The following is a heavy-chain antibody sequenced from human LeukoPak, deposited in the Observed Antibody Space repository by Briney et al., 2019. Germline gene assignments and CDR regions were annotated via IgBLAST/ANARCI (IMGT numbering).Heavy chain of an antibody. CDR2: ITISGGTT. D-gene: IGHD6-13*01. CDR3: AKDTRAAAGLFDY. Sequence: GGSLRLSCAASGFTFSSYAMGWVRQAPGKGLEWVSDITISGGTTHFYSDSAKGRFTISRDNSKNTLYLQMNSLRAEDTAVYYCAKDTRAAAGLFDYWGQGTLVTVSS. V-gene: IGHV3-23*01. J-gene: IGHJ4*02. CDR1: GFTFSSYA.